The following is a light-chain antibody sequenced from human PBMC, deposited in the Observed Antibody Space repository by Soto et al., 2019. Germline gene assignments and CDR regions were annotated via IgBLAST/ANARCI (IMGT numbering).Light chain of an antibody. CDR1: SSTIGAGYD. V-gene: IGLV1-40*01. CDR2: GNN. CDR3: QSYENTLSGPVI. J-gene: IGLJ2*01. Sequence: QSVLTQPPSVSGAPGQRVTISCTGSSSTIGAGYDVHWYQQLPGRAPKLILYGNNKRPSGVPGRFSGSKSGTSASLAITGLQAEDEADYYCQSYENTLSGPVIFGGGTKLTVL.